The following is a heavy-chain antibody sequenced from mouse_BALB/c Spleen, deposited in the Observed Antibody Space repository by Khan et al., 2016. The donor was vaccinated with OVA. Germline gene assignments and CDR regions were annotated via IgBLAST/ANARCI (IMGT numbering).Heavy chain of an antibody. J-gene: IGHJ4*01. CDR3: ARLDTLYAMDY. Sequence: EVELVESGGGLVQPGGSLKLSCAASGFTFSNYTMSWVRQTPEKRLEWVASISNGGGTTYYPDTVKGRFTISRDNAKNTLYLQMSSLKSEDTAMYYCARLDTLYAMDYWGQGTSFTVSS. V-gene: IGHV5-12-2*01. CDR1: GFTFSNYT. CDR2: ISNGGGTT.